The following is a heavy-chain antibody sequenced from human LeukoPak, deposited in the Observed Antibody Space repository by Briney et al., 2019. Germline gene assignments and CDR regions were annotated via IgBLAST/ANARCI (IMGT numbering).Heavy chain of an antibody. CDR3: ASPRGTYIDY. V-gene: IGHV4-38-2*01. J-gene: IGHJ4*02. D-gene: IGHD3-16*01. Sequence: SETLSLTCAVSGYSISTGYFWGWIRQSPGQGLEWIGSIFHTGSASYNPSLKSRATLSVDTSKNEFSLKLTSVSAADTAIYYCASPRGTYIDYWGQGTLGIVSS. CDR1: GYSISTGYF. CDR2: IFHTGSA.